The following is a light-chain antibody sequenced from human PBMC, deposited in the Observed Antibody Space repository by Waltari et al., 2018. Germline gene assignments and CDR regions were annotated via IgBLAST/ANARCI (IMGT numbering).Light chain of an antibody. CDR1: QSIDIY. CDR3: QQRSRWPLT. J-gene: IGKJ5*01. CDR2: DTS. Sequence: EIVLTQSPATMSLAPGERATLSCRASQSIDIYLGWYQQKPGQAPRLLIYDTSKRATGIPARCSGSGSGTDFTLTISSLEPEDFAVYYCQQRSRWPLTFGQGTRLEIK. V-gene: IGKV3-11*01.